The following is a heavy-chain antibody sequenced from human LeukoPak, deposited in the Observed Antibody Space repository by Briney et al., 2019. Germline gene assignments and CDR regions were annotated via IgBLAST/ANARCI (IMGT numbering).Heavy chain of an antibody. V-gene: IGHV3-13*01. D-gene: IGHD4-17*01. CDR2: VGSAGDI. Sequence: GGSLRLSCEASGLTFSTNDFHWVRQATGKGLEWVPGVGSAGDIYYANSVKGRFTLSREVAKNSLFLQMNSLRVEDTAVYYCTRGHYVGFDPWGQGVLVTVSS. CDR3: TRGHYVGFDP. CDR1: GLTFSTND. J-gene: IGHJ5*02.